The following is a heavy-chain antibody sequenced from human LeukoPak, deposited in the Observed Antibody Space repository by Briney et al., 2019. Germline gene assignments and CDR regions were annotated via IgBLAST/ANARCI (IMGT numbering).Heavy chain of an antibody. Sequence: PGGSLRLSCAASGFTFRDYYMSWIRQAPGKGLECISYITTSGSTIYYADSVKGRFTISRDNAKNSLYLQMNSLRAEDTAVYYCARLLVYNSGGEAFDHWGQGTLVTVSS. CDR2: ITTSGSTI. J-gene: IGHJ4*02. CDR3: ARLLVYNSGGEAFDH. V-gene: IGHV3-11*04. D-gene: IGHD1-20*01. CDR1: GFTFRDYY.